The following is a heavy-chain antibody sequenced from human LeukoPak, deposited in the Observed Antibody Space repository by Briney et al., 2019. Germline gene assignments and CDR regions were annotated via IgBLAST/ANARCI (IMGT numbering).Heavy chain of an antibody. CDR3: ARLSMVRGIIRGEFDY. Sequence: PSETLSLTCTVSGGSFSSSVYYWDWIRQPPGKGLEWIGSIYYSGSTYYNPSLKSRVTISVDTSKNQFSLKLNSVTAADTAVYYCARLSMVRGIIRGEFDYWGQGTLVTVSS. D-gene: IGHD3-10*01. CDR1: GGSFSSSVYY. V-gene: IGHV4-39*01. J-gene: IGHJ4*02. CDR2: IYYSGST.